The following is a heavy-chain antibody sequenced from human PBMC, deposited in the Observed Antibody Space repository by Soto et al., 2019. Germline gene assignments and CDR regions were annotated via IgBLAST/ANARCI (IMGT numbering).Heavy chain of an antibody. CDR1: GYTFTSYY. CDR2: INPSGGST. Sequence: RASVKVSCKASGYTFTSYYMHWVRQAPGQGLEWMGIINPSGGSTSYAQKFQGRVTMTRDTSTSTVYMELSSLRSEDTAVYYCARDRGITMIVVVIDYWGQGTLVTVSS. V-gene: IGHV1-46*01. J-gene: IGHJ4*02. CDR3: ARDRGITMIVVVIDY. D-gene: IGHD3-22*01.